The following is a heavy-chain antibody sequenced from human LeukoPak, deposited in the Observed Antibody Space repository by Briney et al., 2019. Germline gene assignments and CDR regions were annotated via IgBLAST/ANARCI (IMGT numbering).Heavy chain of an antibody. CDR2: INPNSGDT. D-gene: IGHD1-26*01. J-gene: IGHJ4*02. V-gene: IGHV1-2*06. CDR1: GYTFTGHY. CDR3: ARDMWELPSDYYYDY. Sequence: VASVKVSCKASGYTFTGHYLNWLRQTPGQGLEWRGRINPNSGDTKYADKFQGRVIMTRDTSTSTAYMELNGLTSDDTASYYCARDMWELPSDYYYDYWGQGSLVTVSS.